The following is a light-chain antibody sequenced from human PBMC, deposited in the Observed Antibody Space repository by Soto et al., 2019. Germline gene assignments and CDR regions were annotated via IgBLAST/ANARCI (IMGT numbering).Light chain of an antibody. CDR1: QNINNW. CDR2: DAS. V-gene: IGKV1-5*01. Sequence: DIQMTQSPSTLSASIGDRVTITCRASQNINNWIAWYQQKPGKAPKFLIYDASTLESGVPSRFSGSGSGTEFSLTISSLQPDDFATYYCQRYSDYQYIFGQGTKLEIK. J-gene: IGKJ2*01. CDR3: QRYSDYQYI.